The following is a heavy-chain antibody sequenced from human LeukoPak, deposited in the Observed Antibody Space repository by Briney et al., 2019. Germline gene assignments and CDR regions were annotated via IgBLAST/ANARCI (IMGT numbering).Heavy chain of an antibody. Sequence: SETLSLTCTVSGGSIASYYWSWIRQFPGKGLEWIGYISYRGSTNYNPSLKSRVTISVDTSKNQFSLKLSSVTAADTAVYYCARIRYYGSGSYYPDYWGQGTLVTVSS. D-gene: IGHD3-10*01. CDR2: ISYRGST. CDR1: GGSIASYY. CDR3: ARIRYYGSGSYYPDY. J-gene: IGHJ4*02. V-gene: IGHV4-59*01.